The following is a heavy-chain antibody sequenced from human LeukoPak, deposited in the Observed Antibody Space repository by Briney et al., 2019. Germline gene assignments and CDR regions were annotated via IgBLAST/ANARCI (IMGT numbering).Heavy chain of an antibody. CDR3: GREIPGGTTSLDC. D-gene: IGHD1-7*01. Sequence: ETLSLTCSVSGGSVSSGISYRSWVRQAPGKGLEWVANIKEDGSDKNNVDSVRGRFTISRDNAKNALYLQMNSLRAEDTAVYYCGREIPGGTTSLDCWGQGTVVTVSP. CDR2: IKEDGSDK. CDR1: GGSVSSGIS. J-gene: IGHJ4*02. V-gene: IGHV3-7*04.